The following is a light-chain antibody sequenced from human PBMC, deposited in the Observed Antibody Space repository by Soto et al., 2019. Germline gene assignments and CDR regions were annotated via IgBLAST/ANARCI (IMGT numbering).Light chain of an antibody. J-gene: IGKJ1*01. CDR2: GAS. CDR3: QQYNNWPPDRT. V-gene: IGKV1-5*01. CDR1: QSISSW. Sequence: DIQMTQSPSTLSASVGDRVTITCRASQSISSWLAWYQQKPGKAPKLLIYGASTRATGIPARFSGSGSGTEFTLTISSLQSEDFAIYFCQQYNNWPPDRTFGQGTKVEIK.